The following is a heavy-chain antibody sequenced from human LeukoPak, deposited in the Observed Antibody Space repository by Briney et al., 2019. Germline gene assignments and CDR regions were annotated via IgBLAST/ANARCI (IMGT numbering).Heavy chain of an antibody. CDR3: VTLTSGYYRY. V-gene: IGHV3-64D*09. CDR2: ISSNGGTT. D-gene: IGHD3-22*01. J-gene: IGHJ4*02. Sequence: PGGSLRLSCSASGFTLSSYAMHWVRQAPGKGLEYVSAISSNGGTTYYVDSVKGRLTISRDNSKNTLYLQMSSLRAEDTAVYYCVTLTSGYYRYWGQGTLVTVSS. CDR1: GFTLSSYA.